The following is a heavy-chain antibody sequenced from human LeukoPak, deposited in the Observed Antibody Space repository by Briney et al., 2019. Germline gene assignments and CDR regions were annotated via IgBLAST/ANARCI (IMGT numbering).Heavy chain of an antibody. J-gene: IGHJ4*02. V-gene: IGHV4-34*01. CDR3: ARGMLY. CDR1: GGSISSYY. Sequence: SETLSLTCTVSGGSISSYYWSWIRQPPGKGLEWIGEINHSGSTNYNPSLKSRVTISVDTSKNQFSLKLSSVTAADTAVYYCARGMLYWGQGTLVTVSS. D-gene: IGHD3-16*01. CDR2: INHSGST.